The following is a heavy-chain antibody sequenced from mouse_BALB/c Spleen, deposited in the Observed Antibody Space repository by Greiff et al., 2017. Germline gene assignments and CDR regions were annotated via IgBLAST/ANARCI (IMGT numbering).Heavy chain of an antibody. CDR1: GYTFSSYW. CDR3: ARDYYGSSLCDY. J-gene: IGHJ2*01. CDR2: ILPGSGST. V-gene: IGHV1-9*01. Sequence: QVHVKQSGAELMKPGASAKISCKATGYTFSSYWIEWVKQRPGHGLEWIGEILPGSGSTNYNEKFKGKATFTADTSSNTAYMQLSSLTSEDSAVYYCARDYYGSSLCDYWGQGTTLTVSS. D-gene: IGHD1-1*01.